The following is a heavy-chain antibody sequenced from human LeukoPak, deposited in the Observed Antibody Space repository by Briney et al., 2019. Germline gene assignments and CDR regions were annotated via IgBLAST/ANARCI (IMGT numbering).Heavy chain of an antibody. CDR1: GFTFSGNW. CDR3: VREPRTHPRDGYDY. CDR2: IKEDGSKQ. J-gene: IGHJ4*02. D-gene: IGHD5-24*01. V-gene: IGHV3-7*01. Sequence: PGGSLRLSCAASGFTFSGNWMTWVRQAPGKGLEWVANIKEDGSKQYYVDSVKGRFTISRDNAKNSLYLQMNSLRAEDAALYYGVREPRTHPRDGYDYWGQGTLVTVSS.